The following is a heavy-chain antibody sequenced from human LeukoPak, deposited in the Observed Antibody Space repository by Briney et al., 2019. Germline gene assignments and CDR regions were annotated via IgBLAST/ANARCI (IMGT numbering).Heavy chain of an antibody. CDR2: ISSSSSYI. Sequence: GGSLRLSCAASGFTVSSNYMSWVRQAPGKGLEWVSSISSSSSYIYYADSVKGRFTISRDNAKNSLYLQMNSLRAEDTAVYYCARGGSYDSFVDVWGQGTTVTVSS. CDR1: GFTVSSNY. V-gene: IGHV3-21*01. CDR3: ARGGSYDSFVDV. D-gene: IGHD3-3*01. J-gene: IGHJ6*02.